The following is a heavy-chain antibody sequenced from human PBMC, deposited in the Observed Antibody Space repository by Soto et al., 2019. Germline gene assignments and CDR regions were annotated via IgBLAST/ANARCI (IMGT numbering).Heavy chain of an antibody. J-gene: IGHJ6*03. D-gene: IGHD3-3*01. CDR2: ISGSGGST. CDR3: AGAEFGIFGVAFYYMDV. V-gene: IGHV3-23*01. CDR1: GFTFSSYA. Sequence: GGSLRLSCAASGFTFSSYAMSWVRQAPGKGLEWVSAISGSGGSTYYADSVKGRFTISRDNSKNTLYLQMNSLRAEDTAVYYCAGAEFGIFGVAFYYMDVWGKGTTVTVSS.